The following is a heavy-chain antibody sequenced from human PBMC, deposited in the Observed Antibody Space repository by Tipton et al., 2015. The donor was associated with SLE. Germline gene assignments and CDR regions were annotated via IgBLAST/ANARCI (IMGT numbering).Heavy chain of an antibody. V-gene: IGHV4-39*07. J-gene: IGHJ5*01. D-gene: IGHD2-21*01. CDR2: IFSSGST. CDR3: ARHFIAQGVTYNWFGS. CDR1: GDSIKSRSYY. Sequence: TLSLTCTVSGDSIKSRSYYWGWIRQAPGKGLEWIGSIFSSGSTYYNPSLNSRVSISVDTPRNQVSLKLSSVTAADTAVYYCARHFIAQGVTYNWFGSWGQGTLVTVSS.